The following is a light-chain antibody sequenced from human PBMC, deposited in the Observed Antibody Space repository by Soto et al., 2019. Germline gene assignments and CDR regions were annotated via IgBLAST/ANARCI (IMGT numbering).Light chain of an antibody. CDR1: QSVSSF. CDR2: GAS. J-gene: IGKJ2*01. CDR3: QHYGSAPYT. V-gene: IGKV3-20*01. Sequence: EIVLTQSPGTLSLSPGERATLSCRASQSVSSFLAWHQQKPGRAPRLLIYGASIRATGIPDRFSGSGSGTDFTLTSSRLEPEDFAVYYCQHYGSAPYTFGQGTKLEIK.